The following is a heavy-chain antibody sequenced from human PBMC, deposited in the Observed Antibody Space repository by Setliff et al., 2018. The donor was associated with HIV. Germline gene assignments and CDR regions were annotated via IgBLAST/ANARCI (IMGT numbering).Heavy chain of an antibody. CDR1: GYTFTTYA. CDR3: ARDSAIVTTIIDHYYGMDV. V-gene: IGHV1-3*01. J-gene: IGHJ6*02. CDR2: INAGNGNT. D-gene: IGHD5-12*01. Sequence: ASVKVSCKASGYTFTTYAMHWVRLATGQRLEWMGWINAGNGNTKYSQRFQGRVIITRDTSASTAYMELSSLRSEDTAVYYCARDSAIVTTIIDHYYGMDVWGQGTTVTVSS.